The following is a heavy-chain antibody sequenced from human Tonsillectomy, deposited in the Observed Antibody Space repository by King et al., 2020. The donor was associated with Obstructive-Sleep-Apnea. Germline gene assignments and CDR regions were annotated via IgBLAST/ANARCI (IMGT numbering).Heavy chain of an antibody. CDR1: GYPFTTYG. V-gene: IGHV1-18*04. CDR2: ISPYNGNT. Sequence: QLVQSGAEVKKPGASMKVSCKASGYPFTTYGISWVRQAPGQGLEWMGWISPYNGNTNSAQKLQGRVTMTTDASTSTAYMELRSLRSDDTAVYYCAKGGEDYGDYAEHFDYWGQGTLVTVSS. J-gene: IGHJ4*02. D-gene: IGHD4-17*01. CDR3: AKGGEDYGDYAEHFDY.